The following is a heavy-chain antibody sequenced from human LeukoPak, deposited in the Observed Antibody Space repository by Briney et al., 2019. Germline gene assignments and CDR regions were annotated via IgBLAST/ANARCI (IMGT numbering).Heavy chain of an antibody. V-gene: IGHV3-23*01. CDR2: IGGGGRDT. CDR3: AKNRGANYYNYYMDV. Sequence: TGGSLRLSCAASGFTFSTYAMSWVRQAPGKGLEWLSTIGGGGRDTFYADSVKGRFTVYRDNSKNTLYLQMSSLRAEDTAVYFCAKNRGANYYNYYMDVWGKGTTVTVSS. J-gene: IGHJ6*03. D-gene: IGHD4/OR15-4a*01. CDR1: GFTFSTYA.